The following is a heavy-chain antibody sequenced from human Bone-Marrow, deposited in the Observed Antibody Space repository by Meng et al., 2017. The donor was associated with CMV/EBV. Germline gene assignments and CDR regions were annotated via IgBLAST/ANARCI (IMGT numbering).Heavy chain of an antibody. Sequence: GESLKISCAASGFTFSSYSMKWVRQAPGKGLVWVSRINSDGSDTTYADSVKGRFTTSRDNAKNTVFLQINSRRDEDTAVYYCARERPLNGMDVWGQGTTVTVSS. CDR2: INSDGSDT. J-gene: IGHJ6*02. CDR3: ARERPLNGMDV. CDR1: GFTFSSYS. V-gene: IGHV3-74*01.